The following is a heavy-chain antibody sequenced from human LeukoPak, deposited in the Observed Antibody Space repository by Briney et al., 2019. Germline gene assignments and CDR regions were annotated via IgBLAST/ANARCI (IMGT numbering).Heavy chain of an antibody. V-gene: IGHV1-69*06. CDR1: GGTFSSYA. CDR2: IIPIFGTA. Sequence: LVKVSCKASGGTFSSYAISWVRQAPGQGLEWMGGIIPIFGTANYAQKFQGRVTITADKSTSTAYMELSSLRSEDTAVYYCARGRSGYDSVDYWGQGTLVTVSS. CDR3: ARGRSGYDSVDY. D-gene: IGHD5-12*01. J-gene: IGHJ4*02.